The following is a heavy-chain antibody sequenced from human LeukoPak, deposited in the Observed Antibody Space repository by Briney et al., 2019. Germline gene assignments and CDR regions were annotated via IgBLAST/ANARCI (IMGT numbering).Heavy chain of an antibody. D-gene: IGHD1-26*01. CDR3: ARHRRKWELRAFDY. V-gene: IGHV4-34*01. CDR2: INHSGST. J-gene: IGHJ4*02. Sequence: SETLSLTCAVYGGSFSGYYWSWIRQPPGKGLEWIGEINHSGSTNYNPSLKSRVTISVDTSKNQFSLKLSSVTAADTAVYYCARHRRKWELRAFDYWGQGTLVTVSS. CDR1: GGSFSGYY.